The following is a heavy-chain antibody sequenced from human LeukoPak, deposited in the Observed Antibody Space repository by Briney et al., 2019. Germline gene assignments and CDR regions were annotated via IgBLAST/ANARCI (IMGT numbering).Heavy chain of an antibody. Sequence: SQTLSLTCTVSGGSISSGGYYWSWIRQPPGKGLERIGEINHSGSTNYNPSLKSRVTISVDTSKNQFSLKLSSVTAADTAVYYCARGVPYCSGGSCYSRQPYYFDYWGQGTLVTVSS. CDR2: INHSGST. CDR3: ARGVPYCSGGSCYSRQPYYFDY. V-gene: IGHV4-30-2*01. D-gene: IGHD2-15*01. J-gene: IGHJ4*02. CDR1: GGSISSGGYY.